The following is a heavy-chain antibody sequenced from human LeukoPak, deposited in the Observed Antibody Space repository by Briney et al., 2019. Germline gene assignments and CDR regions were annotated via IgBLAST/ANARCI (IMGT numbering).Heavy chain of an antibody. Sequence: PSETLSLTCTVSGGSISSYYWSWIRQPPGKGLEWIGYIYYSGSTNYNPSLKSRVTISVDTSKNQFSLKLSSVTAADTAVYYCARDRGGVAYGMDVWGQGTTVTVSS. V-gene: IGHV4-59*01. D-gene: IGHD2-8*02. CDR2: IYYSGST. CDR1: GGSISSYY. J-gene: IGHJ6*02. CDR3: ARDRGGVAYGMDV.